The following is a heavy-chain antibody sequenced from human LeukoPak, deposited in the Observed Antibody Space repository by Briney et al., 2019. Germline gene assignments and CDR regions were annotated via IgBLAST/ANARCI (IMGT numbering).Heavy chain of an antibody. CDR2: IRSKAYGGTT. V-gene: IGHV3-49*04. J-gene: IGHJ6*03. D-gene: IGHD6-19*01. CDR1: GFTFGDYA. CDR3: TRGSVAGVPNYYYYYYMDV. Sequence: GGSLRLSCTASGFTFGDYAMSWVRQAPGKGLEWIGFIRSKAYGGTTEYAASVKGRFTISRDDSKSTAYLQMNSLKTEDTAVYYCTRGSVAGVPNYYYYYYMDVWGKGTTVTVSS.